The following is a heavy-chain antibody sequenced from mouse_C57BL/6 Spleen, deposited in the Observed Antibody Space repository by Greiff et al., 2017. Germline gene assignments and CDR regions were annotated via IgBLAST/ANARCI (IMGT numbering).Heavy chain of an antibody. Sequence: VQLQQSGPGLVQPSQSLSITCTVSGFSLTSYGVHWVRQSPGQGLEWLGVIWSGGSTDYNAAFISSLSISKDNSKSQVFFMMNSLQADDTAIDYCARNYYGSSDLDYWGQGTTLTVSS. CDR2: IWSGGST. CDR3: ARNYYGSSDLDY. J-gene: IGHJ2*01. D-gene: IGHD1-1*01. V-gene: IGHV2-2*01. CDR1: GFSLTSYG.